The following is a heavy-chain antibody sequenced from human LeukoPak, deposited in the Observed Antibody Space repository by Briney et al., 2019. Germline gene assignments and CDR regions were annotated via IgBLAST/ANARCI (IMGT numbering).Heavy chain of an antibody. CDR1: GFTVSSNY. V-gene: IGHV3-30*03. D-gene: IGHD3-22*01. Sequence: PGGSLRLSCAASGFTVSSNYMSWVRQAPGKGLEWVAVISYDGSNKYYADSVKGRFTISRDNSKNTLYLQMNSLRAEDTAVYYCARVGDSSGYYYADYWGQGTLVTVSS. J-gene: IGHJ4*02. CDR2: ISYDGSNK. CDR3: ARVGDSSGYYYADY.